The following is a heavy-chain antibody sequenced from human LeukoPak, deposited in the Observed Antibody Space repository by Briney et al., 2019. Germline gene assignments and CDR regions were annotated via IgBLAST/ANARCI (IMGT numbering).Heavy chain of an antibody. D-gene: IGHD6-13*01. J-gene: IGHJ4*02. Sequence: RTSETLSLTCAVYCGSFSGYYWSWIRQPPGKVLEFLGEINHSGSTNSNPSPKSRVTMSVATSKKQSSLKLRSMTAADTALYYCARRRSRYSSIDYWGQGTLVTVSS. CDR1: CGSFSGYY. CDR3: ARRRSRYSSIDY. CDR2: INHSGST. V-gene: IGHV4-34*01.